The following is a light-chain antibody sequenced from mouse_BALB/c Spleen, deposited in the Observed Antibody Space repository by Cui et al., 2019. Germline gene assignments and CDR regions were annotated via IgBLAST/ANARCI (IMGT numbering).Light chain of an antibody. Sequence: QIVLTHSTAIMSASIGEETTLTCSASSSVSYMHWYQQKSGTSPKLLIYSTSNLASGVPSRFSGSGSGTFYSLTISSVEAEDAADYYCQQWSSYPWTFGGGTKLEIK. V-gene: IGKV4-80*01. CDR3: QQWSSYPWT. CDR1: SSVSY. J-gene: IGKJ1*01. CDR2: STS.